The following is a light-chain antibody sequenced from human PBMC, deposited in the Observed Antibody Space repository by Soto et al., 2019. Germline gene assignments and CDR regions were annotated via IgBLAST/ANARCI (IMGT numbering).Light chain of an antibody. V-gene: IGKV3-15*01. CDR3: QQYKNWLALT. CDR2: DAS. Sequence: EIVMTQSPATLSVSPGERATLSCRASQRVSSSLAWYQQKPGQAPRILVYDASTRATGVPARFSGSGSGTEFTLTISSLQSEDSAVYYCQQYKNWLALTFGGGTKVEIK. J-gene: IGKJ4*01. CDR1: QRVSSS.